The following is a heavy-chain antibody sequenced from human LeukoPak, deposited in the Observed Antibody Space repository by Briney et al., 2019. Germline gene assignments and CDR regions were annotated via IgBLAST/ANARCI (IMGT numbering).Heavy chain of an antibody. V-gene: IGHV1-8*01. Sequence: ASVKVSCKASGYTFTNYDINWVRQATGQGLEWMGWMNPNSGNTGYAQKFQGRVTMTRNTSISTAYMELSSLRSEDTAVYYCARYYYDSSDYYYAPGNYYYYMDVWGKGTTVTVSS. CDR2: MNPNSGNT. J-gene: IGHJ6*03. CDR1: GYTFTNYD. CDR3: ARYYYDSSDYYYAPGNYYYYMDV. D-gene: IGHD3-22*01.